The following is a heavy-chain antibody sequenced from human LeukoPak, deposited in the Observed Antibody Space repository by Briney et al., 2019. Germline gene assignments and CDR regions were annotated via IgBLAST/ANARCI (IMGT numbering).Heavy chain of an antibody. CDR1: GDSISSYY. CDR3: ARQYSRSSYFDY. D-gene: IGHD6-6*01. Sequence: SETLSLTCTVSGDSISSYYWTWIRQPPGKGLEWIGYVYYSGSTNYNPSLESRVTISVDTSKNHFSLNLTSVTAADTAVYYCARQYSRSSYFDYWGQGTLVTVSS. J-gene: IGHJ4*02. CDR2: VYYSGST. V-gene: IGHV4-59*08.